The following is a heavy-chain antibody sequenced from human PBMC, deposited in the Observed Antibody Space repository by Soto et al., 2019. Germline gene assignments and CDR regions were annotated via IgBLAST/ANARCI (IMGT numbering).Heavy chain of an antibody. CDR2: IIPIFGTA. D-gene: IGHD3-16*01. CDR1: GGTFSSYV. Sequence: GASVKVSCXASGGTFSSYVISWVRQAPGQGLEWMGGIIPIFGTANYAQKFQGRVTITADESTSTAYMELSSLRSEDTAVYYCARVVLFRNLEWGHFDYWGQGTLVTVSS. V-gene: IGHV1-69*13. CDR3: ARVVLFRNLEWGHFDY. J-gene: IGHJ4*02.